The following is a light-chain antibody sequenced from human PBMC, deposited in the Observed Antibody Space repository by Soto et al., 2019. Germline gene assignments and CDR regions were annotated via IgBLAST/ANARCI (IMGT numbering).Light chain of an antibody. CDR1: QSVRSSY. V-gene: IGKV3-20*01. CDR2: GVS. J-gene: IGKJ1*01. CDR3: QQYGTSPRT. Sequence: EIVLTQSPGTLSLSPGEIATLSCRASQSVRSSYLAWYQQKLGQAPRLLIYGVSNRAPGIPDRFSGSGSGTDFTLTISRLESEDFAVYYCQQYGTSPRTFGQGTKVEIK.